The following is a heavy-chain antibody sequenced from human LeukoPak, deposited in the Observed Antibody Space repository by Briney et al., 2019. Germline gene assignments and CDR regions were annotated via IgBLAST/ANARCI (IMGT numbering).Heavy chain of an antibody. CDR1: GFTFSSYA. Sequence: GGSLRLSCAASGFTFSSYAMSWVRQAPGKGLEWVSAISGSGGSSYYADSVKGRFTISRDNSKNTLYLQMNSLRAEDTAVYYCAKVPELRYFDWPFDYWGQGTLVTVSS. CDR3: AKVPELRYFDWPFDY. CDR2: ISGSGGSS. D-gene: IGHD3-9*01. V-gene: IGHV3-23*01. J-gene: IGHJ4*02.